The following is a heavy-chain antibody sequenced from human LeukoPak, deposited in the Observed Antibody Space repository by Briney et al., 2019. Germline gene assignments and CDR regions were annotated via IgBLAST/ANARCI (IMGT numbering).Heavy chain of an antibody. CDR2: IYPGDSDT. Sequence: GESLKISCKGSGYSFTTYWIGWVRQVPGKGLEWMGIIYPGDSDTRYSPSFQGQVTIPADKSISTAYLQWSSLKASDTAIYFCARSPGLSLAGTAHYFDYWGQGTLVTVSS. CDR3: ARSPGLSLAGTAHYFDY. J-gene: IGHJ4*02. V-gene: IGHV5-51*01. CDR1: GYSFTTYW. D-gene: IGHD6-19*01.